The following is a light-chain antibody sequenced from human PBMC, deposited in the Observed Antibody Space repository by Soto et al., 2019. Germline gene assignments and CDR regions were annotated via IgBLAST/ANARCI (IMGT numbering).Light chain of an antibody. V-gene: IGLV2-14*01. CDR3: TSFTTSTTVV. CDR2: EVS. Sequence: QSALTQPASVSGSPGQSITISCTGTSNDIGTYNYVSWYQHHPGKAPKLLIYEVSNRPSGVSNRFSGSKSGNTASLTISGLQADDEADYHCTSFTTSTTVVFGGGTKLTVL. CDR1: SNDIGTYNY. J-gene: IGLJ2*01.